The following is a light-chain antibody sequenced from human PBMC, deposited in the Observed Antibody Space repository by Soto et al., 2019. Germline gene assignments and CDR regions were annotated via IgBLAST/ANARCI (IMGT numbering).Light chain of an antibody. CDR3: SSYTSSSTLV. V-gene: IGLV2-14*01. CDR2: EVS. CDR1: SSDVGGYNY. J-gene: IGLJ1*01. Sequence: QSALTQPASVSGSPGQSITISCTGTSSDVGGYNYVSWYQQHPGKAPKLMIYEVSNRSSGVSNRFSVSKSGNTASLTISGLQAEDEADYYCSSYTSSSTLVFGTGTKLTLL.